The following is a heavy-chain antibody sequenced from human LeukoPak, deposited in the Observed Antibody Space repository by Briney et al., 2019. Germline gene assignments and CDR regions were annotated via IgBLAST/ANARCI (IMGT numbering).Heavy chain of an antibody. Sequence: GGSLRLSCAASGFPFSSYWMSWVRQAPGKGLEWVANIKQDGSDKYYVDSVKGRFTISRDNAKNSLYLQLNSLRADDTAVYYCARLTGTTGFDYWGQGTLVTLSS. CDR3: ARLTGTTGFDY. CDR1: GFPFSSYW. V-gene: IGHV3-7*01. D-gene: IGHD1-1*01. J-gene: IGHJ4*02. CDR2: IKQDGSDK.